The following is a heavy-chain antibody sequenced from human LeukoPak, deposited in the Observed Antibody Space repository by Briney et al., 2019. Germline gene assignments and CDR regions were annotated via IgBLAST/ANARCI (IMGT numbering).Heavy chain of an antibody. CDR1: RGTFSSYA. Sequence: SVKVSCKASRGTFSSYAISWVRQAPGHGLEWMGGIIPIFGTANYAQKFQGRVTITEDESKSAAYMELSSLSSEDTAVYCCATRDLLIASNCSSTSCSPGAPNYYYYMDVWGKGTTVTVSS. CDR2: IIPIFGTA. V-gene: IGHV1-69*13. J-gene: IGHJ6*03. CDR3: ATRDLLIASNCSSTSCSPGAPNYYYYMDV. D-gene: IGHD2-2*01.